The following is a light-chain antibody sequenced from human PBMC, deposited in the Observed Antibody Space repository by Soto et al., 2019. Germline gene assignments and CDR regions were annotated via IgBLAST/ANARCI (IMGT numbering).Light chain of an antibody. V-gene: IGLV2-14*02. CDR2: DVS. CDR1: SSDVGSSNL. Sequence: QSALTQPASVSGSPGQSITISCTGTSSDVGSSNLVSWYQQHPGKAPKLIMYDVSHRPSGVSYRFSGSKSGNTASLTISGRQAEDEADYYSRSYTTIATLYVFRTGTKLTVL. J-gene: IGLJ1*01. CDR3: RSYTTIATLYV.